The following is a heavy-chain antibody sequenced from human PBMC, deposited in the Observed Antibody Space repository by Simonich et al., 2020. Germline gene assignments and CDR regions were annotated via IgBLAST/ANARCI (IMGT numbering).Heavy chain of an antibody. CDR1: GYSISSGYY. Sequence: QVQLQESGPGLVKPSETMSLTCAVSGYSISSGYYWGWIRQPPGKGLEWIGSIYHSGSTYYTPSLKSRVTISVDTSKNQFSLKLGSVTAADTAVYYCARVGYSNYYYYGMDVWGQGTTVTVSS. CDR3: ARVGYSNYYYYGMDV. V-gene: IGHV4-38-2*01. J-gene: IGHJ6*02. D-gene: IGHD6-13*01. CDR2: IYHSGST.